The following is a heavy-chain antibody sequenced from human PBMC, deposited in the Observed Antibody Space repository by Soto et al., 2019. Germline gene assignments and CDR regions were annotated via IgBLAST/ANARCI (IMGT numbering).Heavy chain of an antibody. CDR3: AADRYCSSNTCPGAFDI. Sequence: EVQLVESGGDSVKPGGSLRLSCAASGFTFTYVWMTWVRQAPGKGLEWVGRIKRKSDGETTDYAAPVKGRFTISRDDSKSTLYLEMNSLKTDATAVYYCAADRYCSSNTCPGAFDIWGQGTMVRVSA. J-gene: IGHJ3*02. CDR2: IKRKSDGETT. V-gene: IGHV3-15*01. CDR1: GFTFTYVW. D-gene: IGHD2-2*01.